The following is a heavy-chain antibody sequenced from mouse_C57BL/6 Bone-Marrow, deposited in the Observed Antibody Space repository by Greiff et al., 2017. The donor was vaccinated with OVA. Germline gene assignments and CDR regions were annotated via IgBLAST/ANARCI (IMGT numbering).Heavy chain of an antibody. J-gene: IGHJ1*03. D-gene: IGHD1-1*01. Sequence: EVMLVESGGGLVQPGGSLKLSCAASGFTFSDYYMYWVRQTPEKRLEWVAYISNGGGSTYYPDTVKGRFTISRDNAKNTLYLQMSRLKSEDTAMYYCARRDYGSSWGYFDVWGTGTTVTVSS. CDR2: ISNGGGST. CDR1: GFTFSDYY. CDR3: ARRDYGSSWGYFDV. V-gene: IGHV5-12*01.